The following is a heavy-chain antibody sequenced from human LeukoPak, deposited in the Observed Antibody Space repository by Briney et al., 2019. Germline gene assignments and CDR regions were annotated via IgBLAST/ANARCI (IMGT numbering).Heavy chain of an antibody. V-gene: IGHV3-23*01. CDR3: AKRRFESSGYFDH. CDR2: ITGSDGTT. D-gene: IGHD3-22*01. J-gene: IGHJ4*02. CDR1: GFTFSSYA. Sequence: GGSLRLSCAASGFTFSSYAMGWVRQAPGKGLEWVSAITGSDGTTYYTNYADSGKGRFTISRDNSRNTVFLQMNSLRAEDTALYYCAKRRFESSGYFDHWGQGILVTVSS.